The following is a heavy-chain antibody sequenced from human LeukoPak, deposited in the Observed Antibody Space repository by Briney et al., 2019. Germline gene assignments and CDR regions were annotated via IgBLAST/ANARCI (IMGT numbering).Heavy chain of an antibody. Sequence: PGGSLGLSFAAPGFTFNAYAMSWVRQAPGKGLEWVSAVSRFGGTAYYAGSAKGRFTISRDDSKNTVYLQMNSLRVEDTALYYCVKHVGSRWSNNRFDPWGQGTLVTVS. V-gene: IGHV3-23*01. CDR1: GFTFNAYA. CDR3: VKHVGSRWSNNRFDP. J-gene: IGHJ5*02. CDR2: VSRFGGTA. D-gene: IGHD6-13*01.